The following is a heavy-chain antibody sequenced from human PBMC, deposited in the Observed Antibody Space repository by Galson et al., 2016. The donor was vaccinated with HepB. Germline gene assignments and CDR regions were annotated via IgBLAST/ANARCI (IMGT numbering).Heavy chain of an antibody. V-gene: IGHV3-48*02. D-gene: IGHD2-21*02. CDR2: ISRSSSTI. J-gene: IGHJ1*01. CDR1: GFTFNSHK. CDR3: AVVVVTATGVEYFRH. Sequence: SLRLSCAASGFTFNSHKMQWVRQAPGKGLEWVSYISRSSSTISCADSVKGRFTISRDNAKNSLYLQMNSLRDEDTAVYYCAVVVVTATGVEYFRHWGQGTLVTVSS.